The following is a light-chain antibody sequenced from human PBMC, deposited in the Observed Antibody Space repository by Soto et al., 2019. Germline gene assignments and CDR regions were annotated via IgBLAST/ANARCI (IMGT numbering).Light chain of an antibody. V-gene: IGKV1-39*01. CDR2: IAS. CDR3: QQTYSTPQP. CDR1: QSISRH. Sequence: DIQVTQSPSSLSASVGDRVTITCRASQSISRHLNWYQQKPGKAPKLLINIASSLQSGVPSRFSGSGSGTDFTLTISNVQPEEFATYYCQQTYSTPQPFGQGTRLEIK. J-gene: IGKJ5*01.